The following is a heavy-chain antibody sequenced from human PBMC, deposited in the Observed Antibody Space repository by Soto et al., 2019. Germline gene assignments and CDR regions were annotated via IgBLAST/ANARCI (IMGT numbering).Heavy chain of an antibody. V-gene: IGHV3-23*01. Sequence: GGSLRLSCAASGFTFSRYAKSWVRQAPGKGLEWVSDISGSGGSTYYADSVKGRFTISRDNSKNTLYLQMNSLRAEDTAVYYCAKDELDCSGGTCYSYYYYYYMDVWGKGTTVTVSS. CDR2: ISGSGGST. CDR1: GFTFSRYA. D-gene: IGHD2-15*01. J-gene: IGHJ6*03. CDR3: AKDELDCSGGTCYSYYYYYYMDV.